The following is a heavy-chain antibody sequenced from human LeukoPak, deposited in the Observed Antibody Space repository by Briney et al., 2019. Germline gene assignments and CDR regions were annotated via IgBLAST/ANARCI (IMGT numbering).Heavy chain of an antibody. CDR2: INWNGGST. CDR1: GFTFDDYG. Sequence: PGGSLRLSCAASGFTFDDYGMSWVRQAPGKGLEWVSGINWNGGSTGYADSVKGRFTISRDNAKNSLYLQMNSLRAEDTALYYCARDPEYSGYDFPDYWGQGTLVTVSS. D-gene: IGHD5-12*01. CDR3: ARDPEYSGYDFPDY. J-gene: IGHJ4*02. V-gene: IGHV3-20*04.